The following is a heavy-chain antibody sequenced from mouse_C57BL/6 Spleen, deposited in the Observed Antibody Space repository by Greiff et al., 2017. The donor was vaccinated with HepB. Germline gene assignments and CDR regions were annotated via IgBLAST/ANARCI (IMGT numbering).Heavy chain of an antibody. CDR3: ARGGGSSYGDY. V-gene: IGHV1-59*01. CDR2: IDPSDSYT. J-gene: IGHJ2*01. D-gene: IGHD1-1*01. Sequence: QVQLQQPGAELVRPGTSVKLSCKASGYTFTSYWMHWVKQRPGQGLEWIGVIDPSDSYTNYNQKFKGKATLTVDTSSSTAYMQLSSLTSEDSAVYYCARGGGSSYGDYWGQGTTLTVSS. CDR1: GYTFTSYW.